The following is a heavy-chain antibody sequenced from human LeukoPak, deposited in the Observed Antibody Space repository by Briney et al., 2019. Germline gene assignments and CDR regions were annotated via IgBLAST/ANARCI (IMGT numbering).Heavy chain of an antibody. CDR1: EFSISPFW. V-gene: IGHV3-7*01. J-gene: IGHJ3*02. Sequence: GGSLRLSCVASEFSISPFWMTWVRQAPGKGLEWVANIRGDGSRLYYEDSVKGRFTISRDNAKNSLHLQMSNLRAEDTSVYYCARDLNYCNSGRCYDAFDIWGQGTMVTVSS. D-gene: IGHD2/OR15-2a*01. CDR2: IRGDGSRL. CDR3: ARDLNYCNSGRCYDAFDI.